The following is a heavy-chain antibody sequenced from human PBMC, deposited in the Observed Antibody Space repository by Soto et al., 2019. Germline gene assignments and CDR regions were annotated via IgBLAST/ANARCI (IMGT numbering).Heavy chain of an antibody. J-gene: IGHJ3*02. CDR3: AGTNERYSSSGKAIDAFDI. CDR2: ISAYNGNT. Sequence: QVQLVQSGAEVKKPGASVKVSCKASGYTFTSSGISWVRQAPGQGLEWMGWISAYNGNTNYAQKLQGRVTMTTDTSTSTAYREQRSLRSYDTALYYCAGTNERYSSSGKAIDAFDIWGQGTMVTVSS. D-gene: IGHD6-13*01. CDR1: GYTFTSSG. V-gene: IGHV1-18*01.